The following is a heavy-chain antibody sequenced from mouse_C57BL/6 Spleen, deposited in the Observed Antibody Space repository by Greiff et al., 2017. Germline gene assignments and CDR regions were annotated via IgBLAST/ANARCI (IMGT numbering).Heavy chain of an antibody. CDR1: GYAFSSYW. J-gene: IGHJ3*01. D-gene: IGHD1-1*01. Sequence: QVQLQQSGAELVKPGASVKISCKASGYAFSSYWMNWVKQRPGKGLEWIGQIYPGDGDTNYNGKFKGKATLTADKSSSTAYMQLSSLTSEDSAVYFCARSLITTVVDAYWGQGTLVTVSA. CDR3: ARSLITTVVDAY. CDR2: IYPGDGDT. V-gene: IGHV1-80*01.